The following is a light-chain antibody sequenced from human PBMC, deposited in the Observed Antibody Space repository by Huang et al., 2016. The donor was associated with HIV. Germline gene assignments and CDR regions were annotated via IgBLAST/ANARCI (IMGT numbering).Light chain of an antibody. CDR1: QSIGTY. J-gene: IGKJ4*01. Sequence: DIQMTQSPSSLSASVGDRVTIACRSSQSIGTYLHWYQQKPGKAPRLLIHVASSLQSGVQSRVSGSGSGTECTLTISSLQPEDFATYYCQQSYSALGLTFGGGTKVELK. CDR3: QQSYSALGLT. V-gene: IGKV1-39*01. CDR2: VAS.